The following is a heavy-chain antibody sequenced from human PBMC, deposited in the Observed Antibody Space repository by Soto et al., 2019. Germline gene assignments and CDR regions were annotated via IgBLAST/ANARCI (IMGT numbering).Heavy chain of an antibody. CDR2: ISYDGSNK. Sequence: GGSLRLSCAASGFTFSSYGMHWVRQAPGKGLEWVAVISYDGSNKYYADSVKGRLTISRDNSKNTLYLQMNSLRAEDTAVYYCAKGLVQYTYYYGSGDLDYWGQGTLVTVSS. D-gene: IGHD3-10*01. CDR1: GFTFSSYG. CDR3: AKGLVQYTYYYGSGDLDY. J-gene: IGHJ4*02. V-gene: IGHV3-30*18.